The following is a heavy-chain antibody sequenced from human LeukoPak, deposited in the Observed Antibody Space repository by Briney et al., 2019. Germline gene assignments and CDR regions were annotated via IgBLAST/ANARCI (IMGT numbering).Heavy chain of an antibody. J-gene: IGHJ3*02. CDR3: GRLGGAFDI. V-gene: IGHV4-34*01. CDR2: INHSGST. Sequence: SSETLSLTCAVYGGSFSGYYWSWIRQPPGKGLEWIGEINHSGSTNYNPSLKSRVTISVDTSKNQFSLKLSAVTAADTAVYYCGRLGGAFDIWGKGKMSPSLQ. CDR1: GGSFSGYY. D-gene: IGHD3-16*01.